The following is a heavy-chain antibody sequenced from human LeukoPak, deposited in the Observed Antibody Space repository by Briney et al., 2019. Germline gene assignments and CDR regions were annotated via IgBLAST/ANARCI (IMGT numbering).Heavy chain of an antibody. D-gene: IGHD6-19*01. V-gene: IGHV6-1*01. J-gene: IGHJ4*02. CDR2: SYYRSQWYN. CDR1: GDSVSSNSAT. CDR3: ARVGGSGWYAFDY. Sequence: SQALSLTCVISGDSVSSNSATWNWIRQSPSRGLEWLGRSYYRSQWYNDYAVSVKSRITINPDTSKNQFSLQLNSVTPEDTAVYYCARVGGSGWYAFDYWGQGTLVTVSS.